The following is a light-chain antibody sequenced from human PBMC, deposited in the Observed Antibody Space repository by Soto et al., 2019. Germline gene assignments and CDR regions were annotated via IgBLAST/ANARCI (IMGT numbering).Light chain of an antibody. CDR2: GAS. J-gene: IGKJ5*01. Sequence: EIVLTQSPATLSLSPGGRSTLSCRASQSVSSKLAWYQQKPGQVPRLLIYGASSRATGIPGRFSGSGSGTDFTLTIRRLETEDFAVYSCQHYGSSLTITFGQGTRLEIK. CDR3: QHYGSSLTIT. V-gene: IGKV3-20*01. CDR1: QSVSSK.